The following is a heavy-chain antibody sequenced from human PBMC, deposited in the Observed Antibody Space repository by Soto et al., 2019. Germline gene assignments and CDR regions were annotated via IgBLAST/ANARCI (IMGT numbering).Heavy chain of an antibody. CDR3: ARDDSVAAAGTRSPYYGMDV. Sequence: PGGSLRLSCAASGFTFSSYDMHWVRQATGKGLEWVSAIGTAGDTYYPGSVKGRFTISRENAKNSLYLQMNSLRAEDTAVYYCARDDSVAAAGTRSPYYGMDVWGQGTTVTVSS. CDR2: IGTAGDT. D-gene: IGHD6-13*01. V-gene: IGHV3-13*01. J-gene: IGHJ6*02. CDR1: GFTFSSYD.